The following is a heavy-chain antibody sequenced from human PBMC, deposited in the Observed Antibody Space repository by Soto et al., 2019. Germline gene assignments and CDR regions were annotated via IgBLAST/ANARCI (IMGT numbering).Heavy chain of an antibody. CDR1: GGTFSRYA. Sequence: SVKVSCKASGGTFSRYAISGVVQAPVQGLEWMGGIIPIFGTANYAQKFQGRVTITADESTSTAYMELSSLRSEDTAVYYCARDREMATTGYYYYGMDVWGQGTTVTVSS. D-gene: IGHD5-12*01. V-gene: IGHV1-69*13. CDR3: ARDREMATTGYYYYGMDV. J-gene: IGHJ6*02. CDR2: IIPIFGTA.